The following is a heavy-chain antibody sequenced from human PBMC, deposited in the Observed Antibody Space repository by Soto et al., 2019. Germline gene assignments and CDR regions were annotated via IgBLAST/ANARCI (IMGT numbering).Heavy chain of an antibody. D-gene: IGHD2-2*01. V-gene: IGHV6-1*01. Sequence: SHTLSLICAISGDSVSSNTAAWNWIRQSPSRGLEWLVRTYYRSKWYNDYAVSVTSRITINPDTSKNQFFLQLNSVTPEAPAVYYCARFPNIVVVLTSRAADHYYGLDVGTQGTTVPGSS. CDR3: ARFPNIVVVLTSRAADHYYGLDV. J-gene: IGHJ6*01. CDR1: GDSVSSNTAA. CDR2: TYYRSKWYN.